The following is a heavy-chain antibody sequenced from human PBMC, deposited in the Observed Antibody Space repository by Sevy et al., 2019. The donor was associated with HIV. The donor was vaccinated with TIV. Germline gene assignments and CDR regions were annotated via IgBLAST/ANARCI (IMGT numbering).Heavy chain of an antibody. CDR3: ARHPYRRCKGRGGDCYSGFGWFDP. CDR2: IIPIFGTA. CDR1: GGTFSSYA. J-gene: IGHJ5*02. D-gene: IGHD2-21*02. Sequence: ASVKVSCKASGGTFSSYAISWVRQAPGQGLEWMGGIIPIFGTANYAQKFQGRVTITADKSTSTAYMELSSLRSEDTAVYYCARHPYRRCKGRGGDCYSGFGWFDPWGQGTLVTVSS. V-gene: IGHV1-69*06.